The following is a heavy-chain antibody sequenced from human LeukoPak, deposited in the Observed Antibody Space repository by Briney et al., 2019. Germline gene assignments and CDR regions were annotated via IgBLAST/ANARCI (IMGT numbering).Heavy chain of an antibody. Sequence: GGSLRLSCVGSGFPFNSSSMSWVRLTPGKGLEWVSSISHDGHNTHYADSVRGRFTVSRDNSKNALTVQMNRLRAEDAALYFCTKGWENFDSWGQGFLVTVSS. CDR3: TKGWENFDS. CDR2: ISHDGHNT. D-gene: IGHD1-26*01. V-gene: IGHV3-23*01. CDR1: GFPFNSSS. J-gene: IGHJ5*01.